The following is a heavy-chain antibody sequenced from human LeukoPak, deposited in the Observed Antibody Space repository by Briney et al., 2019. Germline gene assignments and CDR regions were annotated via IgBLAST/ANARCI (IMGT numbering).Heavy chain of an antibody. CDR3: ARVIAAANPSGYFDY. J-gene: IGHJ4*02. CDR1: GYSISSGYY. CDR2: IYHSGST. V-gene: IGHV4-38-2*02. D-gene: IGHD6-13*01. Sequence: NASETLSLTCTVSGYSISSGYYWGWIRQPPGQGLEWIGSIYHSGSTYYNPSLKSRVTISVDTSKNQFSLKLSSVTAADTAVYYCARVIAAANPSGYFDYWGQGTLVTVSS.